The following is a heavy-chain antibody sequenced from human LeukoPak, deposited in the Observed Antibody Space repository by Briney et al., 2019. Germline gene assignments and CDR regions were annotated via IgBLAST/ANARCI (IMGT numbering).Heavy chain of an antibody. Sequence: SETLSLTCTVSGGSISSGGYYWSWIPQHPGKGLEWIGYMYYSGSTYYNPSLKSRVTISVDTSKNQFSLKLSSVTAADTAVYYCARDRITMVRARSFYGMDVWGQGTTVTVSS. CDR3: ARDRITMVRARSFYGMDV. D-gene: IGHD3-10*01. CDR1: GGSISSGGYY. J-gene: IGHJ6*02. CDR2: MYYSGST. V-gene: IGHV4-31*03.